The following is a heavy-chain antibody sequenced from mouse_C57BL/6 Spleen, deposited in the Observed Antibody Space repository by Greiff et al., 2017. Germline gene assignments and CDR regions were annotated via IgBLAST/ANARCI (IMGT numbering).Heavy chain of an antibody. Sequence: EVKLVESEGGLVQPGSSMKLSCTASGFTFSDYYMAWVRQVPEKGLEWVANINYDGSSTYYLDSLKSRFIISRDNAKNILYLQMSSLKSEDTATYYCARGGDYDSYFDYWGQGTTLTVSS. CDR2: INYDGSST. J-gene: IGHJ2*01. D-gene: IGHD2-4*01. CDR1: GFTFSDYY. CDR3: ARGGDYDSYFDY. V-gene: IGHV5-16*01.